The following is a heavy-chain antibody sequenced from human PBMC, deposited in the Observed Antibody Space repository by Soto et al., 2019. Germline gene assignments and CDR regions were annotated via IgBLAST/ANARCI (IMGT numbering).Heavy chain of an antibody. CDR2: ISYDGSNK. J-gene: IGHJ3*02. V-gene: IGHV3-30*18. CDR1: GFTFSSYG. Sequence: PGGSLRLSCAASGFTFSSYGMHWVRPAPGKGLEWVAVISYDGSNKYYADSVKGRFTISRDNSKNTLYLQMNSLRAEDTAVYYCAKSYYGDRVGDVFDIWGQGTMVTVSS. D-gene: IGHD4-17*01. CDR3: AKSYYGDRVGDVFDI.